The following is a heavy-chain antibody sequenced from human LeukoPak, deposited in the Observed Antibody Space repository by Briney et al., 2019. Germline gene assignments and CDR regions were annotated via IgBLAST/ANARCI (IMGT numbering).Heavy chain of an antibody. CDR2: INPNSGGT. CDR1: GYTSTGYY. D-gene: IGHD5-12*01. CDR3: ARDGGIVATIPSFGY. J-gene: IGHJ4*02. Sequence: ASVKVSCKASGYTSTGYYMHWVRQAPGQGLEWMGWINPNSGGTNYAQKFQGRVTMTRDTSISTAYMELSRLRSDDTAVYYCARDGGIVATIPSFGYWGQGTLVTVSS. V-gene: IGHV1-2*02.